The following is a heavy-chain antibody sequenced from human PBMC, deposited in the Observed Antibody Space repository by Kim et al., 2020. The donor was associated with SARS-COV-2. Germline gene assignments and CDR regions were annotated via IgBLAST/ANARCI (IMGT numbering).Heavy chain of an antibody. V-gene: IGHV3-15*01. D-gene: IGHD3-3*01. J-gene: IGHJ3*02. CDR1: GFTFSNAW. Sequence: GGSLRLSCAASGFTFSNAWMSWVRQAPGKGLEWVGRIKSKTDGGTTDYAAPVKGRFTISRDDSKNTLYLQMNSLKTEDTAVYYCTTEFPERRITIFGVVASGAFDIWGQGTMVTVSS. CDR3: TTEFPERRITIFGVVASGAFDI. CDR2: IKSKTDGGTT.